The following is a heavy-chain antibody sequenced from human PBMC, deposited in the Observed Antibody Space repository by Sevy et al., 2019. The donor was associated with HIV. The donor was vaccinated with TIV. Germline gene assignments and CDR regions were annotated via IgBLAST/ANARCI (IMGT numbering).Heavy chain of an antibody. Sequence: GGSLRLSCAASGFTFSSYGMHWVRQAPGKGLEWVAVISYDGSNKYYADSVKGRFTISRDNSKNTWYLQMNSLRAEDTAVYYCAKDHYFYDPYYYYGMDVWGQGTTVTVSS. V-gene: IGHV3-30*18. CDR2: ISYDGSNK. CDR3: AKDHYFYDPYYYYGMDV. J-gene: IGHJ6*02. D-gene: IGHD3-16*01. CDR1: GFTFSSYG.